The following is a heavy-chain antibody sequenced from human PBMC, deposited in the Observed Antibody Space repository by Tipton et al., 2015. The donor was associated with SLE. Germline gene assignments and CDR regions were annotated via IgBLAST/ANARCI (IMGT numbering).Heavy chain of an antibody. CDR1: GYTFTGYY. J-gene: IGHJ3*02. CDR2: IKSNSGDT. CDR3: ASRIMIVDGSAFAI. Sequence: QSGAEVKQPGASLKVSCKASGYTFTGYYIHWVRQAPGQGLEWMGRIKSNSGDTSYAQKFQGRVTMSRDTSISTAYMELSSLRSGDTAVYYCASRIMIVDGSAFAIWGQGTMVTVSS. D-gene: IGHD3-22*01. V-gene: IGHV1-2*06.